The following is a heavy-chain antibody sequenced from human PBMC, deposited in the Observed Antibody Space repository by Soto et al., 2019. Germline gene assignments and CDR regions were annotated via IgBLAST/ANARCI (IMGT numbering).Heavy chain of an antibody. CDR1: GYTFTGYY. CDR2: INPNSGGT. D-gene: IGHD2-2*01. J-gene: IGHJ6*02. V-gene: IGHV1-2*04. Sequence: ASVKVSCKASGYTFTGYYMHWVRQAPGQGHEWMGWINPNSGGTNYAQKFQGWVTMTRDTSISTAYMELSRLRSDDTAVYYCARAVGCSSTSCYYGPVEYYYYGMDVWGQGTTVTVSS. CDR3: ARAVGCSSTSCYYGPVEYYYYGMDV.